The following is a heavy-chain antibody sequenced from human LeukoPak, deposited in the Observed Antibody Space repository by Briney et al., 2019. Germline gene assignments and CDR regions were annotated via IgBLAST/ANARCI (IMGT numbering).Heavy chain of an antibody. V-gene: IGHV4-61*02. D-gene: IGHD3-10*01. CDR1: GGSISSGSYY. Sequence: SETLSLTCTVSGGSISSGSYYWSWIRQPAGKGLEWIGRIYTSGSTNYNPSLKSRVTISVDTSKNQFSLKLSSVTAADTAVYYCARGHYQERVWFGEYYDAFDIWGQGTMVTVSS. CDR3: ARGHYQERVWFGEYYDAFDI. CDR2: IYTSGST. J-gene: IGHJ3*02.